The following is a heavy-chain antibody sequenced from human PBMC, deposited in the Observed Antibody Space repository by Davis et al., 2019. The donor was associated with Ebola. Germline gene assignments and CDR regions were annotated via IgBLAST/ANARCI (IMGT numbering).Heavy chain of an antibody. J-gene: IGHJ4*02. CDR2: ISGSGGST. CDR3: STDGCISANCQNGDFDY. V-gene: IGHV3-23*01. CDR1: GFTFSSYA. Sequence: GESLKISCVVSGFTFSSYAMTWVRQAPGKGLEWVSAISGSGGSTYYADSVKGRFTISRDNSKNTLYLQMNSLTIADTAVYYCSTDGCISANCQNGDFDYWGQGTLVTVSS. D-gene: IGHD2-8*01.